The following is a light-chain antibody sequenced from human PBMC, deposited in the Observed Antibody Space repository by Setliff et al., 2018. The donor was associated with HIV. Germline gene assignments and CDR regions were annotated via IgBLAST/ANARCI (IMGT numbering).Light chain of an antibody. J-gene: IGLJ3*02. CDR3: AAWDDRLNGWV. CDR2: TNN. Sequence: QSVLSQPPSASGTPGQRVTISCSGRDSNIGTNTVNWYHQLPGAAPKLLIYTNNHRPSGVPDRFSGSKSGTPASLAISGLQSEDEAEYYCAAWDDRLNGWVFGGGTKVTVL. CDR1: DSNIGTNT. V-gene: IGLV1-44*01.